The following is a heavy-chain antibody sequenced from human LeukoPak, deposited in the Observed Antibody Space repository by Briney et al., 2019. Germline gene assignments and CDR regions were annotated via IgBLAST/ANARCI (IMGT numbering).Heavy chain of an antibody. CDR3: ARYVGYCSGGSCYSENWFDP. D-gene: IGHD2-15*01. J-gene: IGHJ5*02. CDR2: IYSSGST. Sequence: PSETLSLTCTVSDGSISSYHWSWIRQSAGKGLEWIGRIYSSGSTNYNPSPKSRVTMSVDTSKNQFSLKLSSVTAADTAVYYCARYVGYCSGGSCYSENWFDPWGQGTLVTVSS. V-gene: IGHV4-4*07. CDR1: DGSISSYH.